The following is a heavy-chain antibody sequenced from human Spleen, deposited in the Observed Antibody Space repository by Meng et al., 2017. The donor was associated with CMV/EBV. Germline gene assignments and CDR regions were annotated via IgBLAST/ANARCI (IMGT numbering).Heavy chain of an antibody. CDR3: AREESNDVLTGSYCFDP. V-gene: IGHV1-46*01. D-gene: IGHD3-9*01. J-gene: IGHJ5*02. Sequence: YLFANYQMHWVRQAPGQGLEWMGIINPSNGLTNYAQKFEGRLKITRDTSTTTVYMELSNLRSEDTAVYFCAREESNDVLTGSYCFDPWGQGTLVTVSS. CDR2: INPSNGLT. CDR1: YLFANYQ.